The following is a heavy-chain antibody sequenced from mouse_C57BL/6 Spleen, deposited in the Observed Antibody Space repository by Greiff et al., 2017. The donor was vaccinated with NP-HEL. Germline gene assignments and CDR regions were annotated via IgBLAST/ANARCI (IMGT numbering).Heavy chain of an antibody. J-gene: IGHJ3*01. V-gene: IGHV3-1*01. D-gene: IGHD1-1*01. CDR1: GYSITSGYD. Sequence: VQLKESGPGMVKPSQSLSLTCTVTGYSITSGYDRHWIRHFPGNKLEWMGYISYSGSTNYNPSLKSRISITHDTSKNHFFLKLNSVTTEDTATYYCARTYYGSSPWFAYWGQGTLVTVSA. CDR2: ISYSGST. CDR3: ARTYYGSSPWFAY.